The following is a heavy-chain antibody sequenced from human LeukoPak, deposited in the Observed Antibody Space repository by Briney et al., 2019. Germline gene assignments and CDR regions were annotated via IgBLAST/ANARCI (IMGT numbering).Heavy chain of an antibody. V-gene: IGHV1-2*02. CDR1: GYTFTAYY. CDR2: IDPNSGAT. Sequence: ASVKVSCKASGYTFTAYYMHWVRQAPGQGLEWMGWIDPNSGATDSAQKFQGRVTVTRDTSINTVYMELSRLTSDDTAVYYCARGRASLTAWFVPWGQETLVTVSS. J-gene: IGHJ5*02. CDR3: ARGRASLTAWFVP. D-gene: IGHD1-20*01.